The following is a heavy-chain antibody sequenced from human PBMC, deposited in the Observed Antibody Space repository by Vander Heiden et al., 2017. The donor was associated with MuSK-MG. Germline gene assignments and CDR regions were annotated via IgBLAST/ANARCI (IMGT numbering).Heavy chain of an antibody. CDR2: IATDGTSP. V-gene: IGHV3-74*01. Sequence: DVQLVASGGGLDQPGGSLILPGSASCFTFSSNCMHWVRQAPGKGLVWVSRIATDGTSPNSADSVTGRFTISRDNAKNTWYLKMNSLRVEETAVYYCATAKGCSGSYYWGFDYWGQGTLVTVPS. CDR3: ATAKGCSGSYYWGFDY. CDR1: CFTFSSNC. J-gene: IGHJ4*02. D-gene: IGHD3-10*02.